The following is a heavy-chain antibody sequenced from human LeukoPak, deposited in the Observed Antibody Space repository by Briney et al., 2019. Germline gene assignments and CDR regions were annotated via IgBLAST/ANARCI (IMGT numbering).Heavy chain of an antibody. Sequence: PGGSLRLSCSASGFSFSNFFMHWVRQAPGKGLEYVSGIGTYGDSTYYADSLKGGFSIYRDNSKDTLYLQTSSLRAEGTAVYYCVKGAPTVALVYYYYGMDVWGQGTTVSVSS. J-gene: IGHJ6*02. CDR2: IGTYGDST. V-gene: IGHV3-64D*09. D-gene: IGHD4-23*01. CDR3: VKGAPTVALVYYYYGMDV. CDR1: GFSFSNFF.